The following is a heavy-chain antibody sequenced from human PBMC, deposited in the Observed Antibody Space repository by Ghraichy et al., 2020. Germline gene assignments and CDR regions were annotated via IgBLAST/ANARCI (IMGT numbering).Heavy chain of an antibody. J-gene: IGHJ6*02. CDR3: ARGTGLRFLEWLNYGMDV. V-gene: IGHV3-21*01. CDR2: ISSSSSYI. Sequence: GGSLRLSCAASGFTFSSYSMNWVRQAPGKGLEWVSSISSSSSYIYYADSVKGRFTISRDNAKNSLYLQMNSLRAEDTAVYYCARGTGLRFLEWLNYGMDVWGQGTTVTVSS. D-gene: IGHD3-3*01. CDR1: GFTFSSYS.